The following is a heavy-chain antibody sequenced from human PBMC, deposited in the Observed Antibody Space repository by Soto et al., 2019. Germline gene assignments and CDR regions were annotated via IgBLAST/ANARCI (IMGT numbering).Heavy chain of an antibody. V-gene: IGHV1-46*01. CDR3: AREDVGNYYGMDV. Sequence: QVQLVQSGAEVKKPGASVKVSCTASGYTFSSFYIHWVRQAPGQGRERMGVINPDGGTTTSAQKFQGRVTINMDTSMSTVYMDLSSLRSDDTALYYFAREDVGNYYGMDVWGQGTTVTVSS. J-gene: IGHJ6*02. D-gene: IGHD1-1*01. CDR2: INPDGGTT. CDR1: GYTFSSFY.